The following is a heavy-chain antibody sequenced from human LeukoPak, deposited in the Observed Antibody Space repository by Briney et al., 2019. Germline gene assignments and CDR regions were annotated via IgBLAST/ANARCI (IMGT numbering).Heavy chain of an antibody. V-gene: IGHV4-34*01. CDR2: INNSGST. J-gene: IGHJ4*02. CDR1: GGSFSGYY. Sequence: SSETLSLTCAVYGGSFSGYYWSWIRQPPGKGLEWIGEINNSGSTNYNPPLKSRVTISVDTSKNQFSLKLSSVTAADTAVYYCASYLSAVFDYWGQGTLVTVSS. D-gene: IGHD2/OR15-2a*01. CDR3: ASYLSAVFDY.